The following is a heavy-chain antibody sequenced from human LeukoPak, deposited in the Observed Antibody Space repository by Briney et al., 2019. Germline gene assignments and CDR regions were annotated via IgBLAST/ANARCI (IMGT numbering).Heavy chain of an antibody. Sequence: PSETLSLTCTVSGGSISSYYWSWLRQPPGKGLEWLGYIYYSGSTNYNPSLKSRVTISVDTSKNQFSLKLSSVTAADTAVYYCARSNYYYYYYMDVWGKGTTVTVSS. V-gene: IGHV4-59*01. CDR3: ARSNYYYYYYMDV. D-gene: IGHD4-11*01. CDR1: GGSISSYY. J-gene: IGHJ6*03. CDR2: IYYSGST.